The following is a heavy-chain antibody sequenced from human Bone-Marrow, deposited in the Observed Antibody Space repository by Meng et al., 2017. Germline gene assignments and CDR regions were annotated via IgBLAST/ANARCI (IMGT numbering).Heavy chain of an antibody. CDR1: GFTLSSYE. V-gene: IGHV3-48*03. Sequence: GESLKISCAASGFTLSSYEMHWVRQAPGKGLEWVSYICGSGRDIYYADSVKGRFTISRDNAKNTLYLQMNSLRVEDTAVYYCSREEYCANEICNPLYGMDVWGQGTTVTVSS. CDR3: SREEYCANEICNPLYGMDV. D-gene: IGHD2-8*01. J-gene: IGHJ6*02. CDR2: ICGSGRDI.